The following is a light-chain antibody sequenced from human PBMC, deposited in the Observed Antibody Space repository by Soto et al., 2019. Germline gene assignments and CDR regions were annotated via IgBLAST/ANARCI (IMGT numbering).Light chain of an antibody. Sequence: DIPLTQSSSFLSACVKDRVTITCRASQGITNYLAWYQQKPGKAPKPLIYTASTLQSGVPSRFSGGGAGTEYTLTISSLQPDDFATYYCQQYNSYLGTFGQGTKVDI. CDR2: TAS. CDR3: QQYNSYLGT. CDR1: QGITNY. V-gene: IGKV1-9*01. J-gene: IGKJ1*01.